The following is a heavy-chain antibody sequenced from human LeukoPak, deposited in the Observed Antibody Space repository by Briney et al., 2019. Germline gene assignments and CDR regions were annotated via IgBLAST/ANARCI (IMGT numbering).Heavy chain of an antibody. D-gene: IGHD6-25*01. J-gene: IGHJ4*02. V-gene: IGHV7-4-1*02. CDR1: GYSITNYA. CDR2: INTNTEKS. Sequence: GASVKVSCKASGYSITNYAILWVRQAPGQGLEWMGWINTNTEKSTYAPGFTGRYVFSLDSSVNTAYLQISSLKAEDTALYYCATGGGYRFDYWGQGTLVTVSS. CDR3: ATGGGYRFDY.